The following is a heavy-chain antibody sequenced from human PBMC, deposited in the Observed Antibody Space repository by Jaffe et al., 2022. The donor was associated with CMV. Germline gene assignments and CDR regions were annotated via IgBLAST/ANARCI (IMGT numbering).Heavy chain of an antibody. Sequence: EVRLVESGGGLVQPGGSLRLSCATSGFDFNTYDMNWVRQAPGKGLEAVAHISSDSVIVYYADSVKGRSAISRDNGHSSVYLEMNDLRDEDAAMYYCARGGSRWSPFDIWGQGTLVTVSS. CDR3: ARGGSRWSPFDI. CDR1: GFDFNTYD. CDR2: ISSDSVIV. J-gene: IGHJ4*02. D-gene: IGHD6-13*01. V-gene: IGHV3-48*02.